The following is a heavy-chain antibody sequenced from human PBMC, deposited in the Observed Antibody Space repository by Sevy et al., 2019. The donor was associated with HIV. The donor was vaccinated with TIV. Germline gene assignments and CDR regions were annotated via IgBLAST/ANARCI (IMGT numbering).Heavy chain of an antibody. V-gene: IGHV3-30*18. CDR2: ISYDGSNK. CDR1: GFTFSSYG. CDR3: AKDSNDFWSGYRYYYYYYMDV. Sequence: GGSLRLSCAASGFTFSSYGMHWVRQAPGKGLEWVAVISYDGSNKYYADSMKGRFTISRDNSKNTLYLQMNSLRAEDTAVYYCAKDSNDFWSGYRYYYYYYMDVWGKGTTVTVSS. J-gene: IGHJ6*03. D-gene: IGHD3-3*01.